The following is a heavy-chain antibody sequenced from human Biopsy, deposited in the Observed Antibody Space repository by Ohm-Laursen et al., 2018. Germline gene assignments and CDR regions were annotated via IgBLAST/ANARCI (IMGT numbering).Heavy chain of an antibody. J-gene: IGHJ2*01. V-gene: IGHV3-21*04. D-gene: IGHD4/OR15-4a*01. CDR2: VTTTSSYI. CDR1: GFDFSDYS. CDR3: AKDRRTMRVWYFDL. Sequence: SLRLSCTASGFDFSDYSMSWVRQAPGKGLEWVSSVTTTSSYIYYADSVKGRSTISRDNSKNTLYLQLNSLRVEDTALYYCAKDRRTMRVWYFDLWGRGTLVTVSS.